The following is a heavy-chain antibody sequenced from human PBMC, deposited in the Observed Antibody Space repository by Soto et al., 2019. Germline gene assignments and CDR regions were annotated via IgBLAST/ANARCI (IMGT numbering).Heavy chain of an antibody. CDR1: GASLHIGGYY. V-gene: IGHV4-31*03. D-gene: IGHD2-2*01. Sequence: SETLTLTCTVSGASLHIGGYYWAWIRQNPGKGLEWIGYIYYTGVTYYNPSLGSRVNISVDTSKNQFSLELTSVTAADTAVYYCVKDGSRNPNWLDPWGQGRLGTVSS. CDR3: VKDGSRNPNWLDP. J-gene: IGHJ5*02. CDR2: IYYTGVT.